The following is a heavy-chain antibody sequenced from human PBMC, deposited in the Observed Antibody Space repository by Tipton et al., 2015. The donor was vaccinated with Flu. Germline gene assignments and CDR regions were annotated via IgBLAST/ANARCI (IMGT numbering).Heavy chain of an antibody. V-gene: IGHV3-49*04. CDR3: TVGGELLDY. CDR1: GIIFGDHA. CDR2: TRSKTYGGTA. Sequence: SLRLSCKASGIIFGDHAMSWVRQAPGKGLEWVGFTRSKTYGGTAEYIASVKGRFTISRDDSKSIAYLQMNNLRTDDTAVYYCTVGGELLDYGGHGTLVPVSP. J-gene: IGHJ4*01. D-gene: IGHD3-10*01.